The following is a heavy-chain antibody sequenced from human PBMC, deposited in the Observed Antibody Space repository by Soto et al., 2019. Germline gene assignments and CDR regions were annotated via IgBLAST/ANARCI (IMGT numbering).Heavy chain of an antibody. CDR1: GFTFSDYY. D-gene: IGHD6-13*01. CDR2: ISSSSSTI. V-gene: IGHV3-11*04. Sequence: GGSLRLSCAASGFTFSDYYMSWIRPATGKGLEWVSYISSSSSTIYYADSVKGRFTISRDNAKNSLYLQMNSLRAEDTAVYYCARHPERIAQIGWFDPWGQGTLVTVSS. J-gene: IGHJ5*02. CDR3: ARHPERIAQIGWFDP.